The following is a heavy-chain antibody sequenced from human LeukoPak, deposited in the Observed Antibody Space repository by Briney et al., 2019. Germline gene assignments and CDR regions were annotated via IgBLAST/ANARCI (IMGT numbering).Heavy chain of an antibody. V-gene: IGHV4-39*01. CDR1: GGSDSSSNYY. Sequence: SETLSLTCTVSGGSDSSSNYYWGWIRQPPGKGLEWIGNIYYSGSTYYNPSLKSRVTISADTSKNQFSLKLSSVTAADTALYYCARLSYDILTGYYHFDYWDQGTLVTVSS. CDR2: IYYSGST. J-gene: IGHJ4*02. D-gene: IGHD3-9*01. CDR3: ARLSYDILTGYYHFDY.